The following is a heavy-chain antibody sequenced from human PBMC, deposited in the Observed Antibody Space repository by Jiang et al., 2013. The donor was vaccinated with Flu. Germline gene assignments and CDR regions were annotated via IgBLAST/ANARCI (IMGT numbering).Heavy chain of an antibody. CDR3: ARGGPGIAVAGTKATFDY. Sequence: SGLVKPSETLSLTCTVSGGSISSYYWSWIRQPPGKGLEWIGYIYYSGSTNYNPSLKSRVTISVDTSKNQFSLKLSSVTAADTAVYYCARGGPGIAVAGTKATFDYWGQG. CDR2: IYYSGST. J-gene: IGHJ4*02. V-gene: IGHV4-59*01. D-gene: IGHD6-19*01. CDR1: GGSISSYY.